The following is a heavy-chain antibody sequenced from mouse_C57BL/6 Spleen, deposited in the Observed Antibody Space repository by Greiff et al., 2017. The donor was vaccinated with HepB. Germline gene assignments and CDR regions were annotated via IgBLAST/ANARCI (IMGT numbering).Heavy chain of an antibody. V-gene: IGHV1-5*01. D-gene: IGHD2-4*01. CDR3: IVDDYDEGAWFAY. CDR2: IYPGNSDT. Sequence: VQLQQSGTVLARPGASVKMSCKTSGYTFTSYWMHWVKQRPGQGLEWIGAIYPGNSDTSYNQKFKGKAKLTAVTSASTAYMELSSLTNEDSAVYYCIVDDYDEGAWFAYWGQGTLVTVSA. J-gene: IGHJ3*01. CDR1: GYTFTSYW.